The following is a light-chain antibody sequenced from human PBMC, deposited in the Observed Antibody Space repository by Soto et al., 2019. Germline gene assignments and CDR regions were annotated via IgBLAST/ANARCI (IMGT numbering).Light chain of an antibody. CDR2: GAS. Sequence: EIVLTQSPGTLSLSPGERAPLSFRASQTVIRNYLAWHQQKPGQTPRLLVHGASSRATGIPDRFSGSGSGTDFTLTISRLEPEDFAVYYCQQHGGSPITFGQGTRLEIK. V-gene: IGKV3-20*01. J-gene: IGKJ5*01. CDR1: QTVIRNY. CDR3: QQHGGSPIT.